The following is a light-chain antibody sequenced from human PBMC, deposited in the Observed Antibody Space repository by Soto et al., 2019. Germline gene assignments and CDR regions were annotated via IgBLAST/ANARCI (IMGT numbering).Light chain of an antibody. CDR1: SSDVGGYNY. CDR2: EVY. Sequence: QSLLTQPASPSGSPGQSVTISCTGTSSDVGGYNYVSWYQHHPGKAPKLIIYEVYKRPSGVPDRFSGSKSGNTAALTVSGLQAEDEADYYCSSYVGTNSYVFGTGTKVTVL. V-gene: IGLV2-8*01. J-gene: IGLJ1*01. CDR3: SSYVGTNSYV.